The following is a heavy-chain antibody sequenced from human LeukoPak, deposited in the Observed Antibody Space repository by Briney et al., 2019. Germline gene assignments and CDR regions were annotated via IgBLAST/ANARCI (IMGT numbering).Heavy chain of an antibody. J-gene: IGHJ5*02. CDR3: ARADMVRGVGLFFDRNWFDP. CDR1: VYTFTDYY. CDR2: INPNSGGT. V-gene: IGHV1-2*06. D-gene: IGHD3-10*01. Sequence: ASVKVSCKASVYTFTDYYIHWVRQDPGQGLEWMGRINPNSGGTNYAQKFQGRVTMTRDTSIRTAYMELSRLRSDDTAVYYCARADMVRGVGLFFDRNWFDPWGQGTLVTVSS.